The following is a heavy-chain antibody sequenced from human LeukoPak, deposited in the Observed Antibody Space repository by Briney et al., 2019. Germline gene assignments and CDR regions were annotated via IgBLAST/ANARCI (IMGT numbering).Heavy chain of an antibody. J-gene: IGHJ2*01. V-gene: IGHV3-23*01. Sequence: QTGGSLRLSCAASGLTFSSYAMSWVRQAPGKGLEWVSGITSSGGNTYYADSVKGRFTISRDNSKNTLYLQMNSLRVEDTAVYYCAKQSSGWQIHWYFDLWGRGTLVTVSS. CDR3: AKQSSGWQIHWYFDL. D-gene: IGHD6-19*01. CDR1: GLTFSSYA. CDR2: ITSSGGNT.